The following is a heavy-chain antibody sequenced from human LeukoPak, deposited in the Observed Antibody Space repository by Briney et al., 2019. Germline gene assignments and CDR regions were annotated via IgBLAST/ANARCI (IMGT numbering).Heavy chain of an antibody. Sequence: SETLSLTCTVSGGSISSYYWSWIRQPPGKGLEWIGYIYYSGYTNYNPSLKSRVTISVDTSKNQFSLKLSSVTAADTAVYYCARDLRGVRPGFDPWGQGTLVTVSS. CDR3: ARDLRGVRPGFDP. J-gene: IGHJ5*02. CDR2: IYYSGYT. V-gene: IGHV4-59*01. CDR1: GGSISSYY. D-gene: IGHD3-10*01.